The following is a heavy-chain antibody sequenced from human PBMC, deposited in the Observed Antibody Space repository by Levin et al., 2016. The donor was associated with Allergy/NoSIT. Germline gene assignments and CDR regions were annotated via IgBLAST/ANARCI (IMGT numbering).Heavy chain of an antibody. CDR3: ARVGAAYGMDV. V-gene: IGHV5-10-1*01. D-gene: IGHD2-15*01. CDR2: IDPSDSYT. Sequence: VRQMPGKGLEWMGRIDPSDSYTNYSPSFQGHVTISADKSISTAYLQWSSLKASDTAMYYCARVGAAYGMDVWGQGTTVTVFS. J-gene: IGHJ6*02.